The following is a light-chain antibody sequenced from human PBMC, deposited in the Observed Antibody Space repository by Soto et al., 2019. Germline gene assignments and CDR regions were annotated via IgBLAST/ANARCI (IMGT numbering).Light chain of an antibody. CDR1: QSISTY. V-gene: IGKV1-39*01. Sequence: DIQMTQSPYSLSASVGDTVTITCRASQSISTYLNWYQQKPGKAPELQIYAASSKQSGDQLRLTGSGSGTDFTLTFISLQPEDFASYYCQQSYTTPLTFGGGTKVDIK. CDR2: AAS. J-gene: IGKJ4*01. CDR3: QQSYTTPLT.